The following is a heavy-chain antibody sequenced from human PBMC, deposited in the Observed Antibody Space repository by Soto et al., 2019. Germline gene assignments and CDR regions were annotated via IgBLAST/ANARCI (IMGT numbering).Heavy chain of an antibody. D-gene: IGHD2-2*02. Sequence: QTLSLTCAISGDSVSTNSATWDWIRQSPSRGLEWLGRTYYRSTWSYDYAVSVQGRITINPDTSNNQFSLHLSSVTAADTALYYCASVTRTCISNSCYRYYYGMDVWSQGTTVTVSS. CDR2: TYYRSTWSY. CDR1: GDSVSTNSAT. V-gene: IGHV6-1*01. CDR3: ASVTRTCISNSCYRYYYGMDV. J-gene: IGHJ6*02.